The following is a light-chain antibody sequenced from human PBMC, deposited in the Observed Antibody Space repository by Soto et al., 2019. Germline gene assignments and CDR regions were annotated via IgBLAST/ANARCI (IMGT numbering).Light chain of an antibody. J-gene: IGLJ1*01. CDR1: SSDVGAYNY. V-gene: IGLV2-14*03. CDR2: DVT. CDR3: SSYTTSSTLYV. Sequence: QSALTQPASVSGSPGQSITISCTGTSSDVGAYNYVSWYQQYPGKAPKYIIYDVTNRPSGVSYRFSGSESGNTASLTISGLQAEDEADYYCSSYTTSSTLYVFGTGTKLTVL.